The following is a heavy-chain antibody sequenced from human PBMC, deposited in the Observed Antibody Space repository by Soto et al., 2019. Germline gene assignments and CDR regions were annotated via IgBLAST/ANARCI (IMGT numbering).Heavy chain of an antibody. CDR3: ARAGGGVVVDPASYYYGMDV. V-gene: IGHV1-2*04. D-gene: IGHD2-15*01. CDR1: GYTFTGYY. J-gene: IGHJ6*02. Sequence: ASVKVSCKASGYTFTGYYMHWVRQAPGQGLKWMGWINPNSGGTNYAQKFQGWVTMTRDTSISTAYMELSRLRSDDTAVYYCARAGGGVVVDPASYYYGMDVWGQGTTVTVSS. CDR2: INPNSGGT.